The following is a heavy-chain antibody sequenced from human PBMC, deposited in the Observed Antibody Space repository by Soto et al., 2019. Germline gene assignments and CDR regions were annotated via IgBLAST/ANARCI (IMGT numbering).Heavy chain of an antibody. CDR1: GGSIISSSYY. Sequence: SDTLSLTCTVSGGSIISSSYYWGWIRQPPGKGLEWIGSIYYRGNTYYNPSLKSRVTISVDTSKNQFSLKLGSVTAADTAVYYCAREGGGYCSGGSCQVDYWGQGTLVTVS. J-gene: IGHJ4*02. CDR2: IYYRGNT. CDR3: AREGGGYCSGGSCQVDY. D-gene: IGHD2-15*01. V-gene: IGHV4-39*02.